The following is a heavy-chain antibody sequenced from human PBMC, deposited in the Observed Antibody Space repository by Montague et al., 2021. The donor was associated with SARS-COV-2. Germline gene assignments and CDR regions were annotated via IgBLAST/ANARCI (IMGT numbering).Heavy chain of an antibody. D-gene: IGHD3-10*02. CDR3: ARLRIVLFVDYTGGWFDH. J-gene: IGHJ5*02. CDR2: IYYSRNT. Sequence: SETLSLTCTVSGGSISSCDYNWGWLRPPQGKGLEWIGYIYYSRNTYYTPSLQSRVTISIDTSKNTFSLKLNTVTAADTSVYYCARLRIVLFVDYTGGWFDHWGHGTLVTVSS. CDR1: GGSISSCDYN. V-gene: IGHV4-39*01.